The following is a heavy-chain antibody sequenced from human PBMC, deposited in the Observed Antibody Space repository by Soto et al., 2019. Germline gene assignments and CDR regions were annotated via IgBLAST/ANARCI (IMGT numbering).Heavy chain of an antibody. V-gene: IGHV4-31*02. CDR3: ARVGISSSDAFDI. J-gene: IGHJ3*02. CDR1: GGSISNDAYY. D-gene: IGHD6-6*01. CDR2: IYYSGNS. Sequence: SETLSLTCTVSGGSISNDAYYWSWLRQHPGGGLEWIGYIYYSGNSYYNPSLKSRLAISVDTSKNQFSLELTSVTAADTALYYCARVGISSSDAFDIWGQGTKVTVSS.